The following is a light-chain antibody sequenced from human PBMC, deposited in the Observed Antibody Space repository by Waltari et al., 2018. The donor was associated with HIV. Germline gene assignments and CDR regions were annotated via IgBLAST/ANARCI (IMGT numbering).Light chain of an antibody. Sequence: DIQMTQSPSSLSASVGDTVTITCRASQFISRYLSWYQQTPGNAPKLLIYAASSLQRGVPSRFSGSGAGTDFTLTISGLQSEDFATYYFQQSYTNPYTFGLGTQVDIK. CDR1: QFISRY. J-gene: IGKJ2*01. V-gene: IGKV1-39*01. CDR3: QQSYTNPYT. CDR2: AAS.